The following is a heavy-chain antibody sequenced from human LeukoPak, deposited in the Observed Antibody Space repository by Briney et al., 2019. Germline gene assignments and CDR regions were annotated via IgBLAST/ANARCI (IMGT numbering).Heavy chain of an antibody. J-gene: IGHJ4*02. V-gene: IGHV1-2*02. CDR2: INPNSGGT. Sequence: APVKVSCKTSGYTFSDYYIHWIRQAPGQGLEWMGWINPNSGGTNYAQKFQGRVTMTRDTSISTAYMELSRLTSDDTAVYFCARVFGNGRGYNYEYFDYWGQGTLVTVSS. D-gene: IGHD5-18*01. CDR1: GYTFSDYY. CDR3: ARVFGNGRGYNYEYFDY.